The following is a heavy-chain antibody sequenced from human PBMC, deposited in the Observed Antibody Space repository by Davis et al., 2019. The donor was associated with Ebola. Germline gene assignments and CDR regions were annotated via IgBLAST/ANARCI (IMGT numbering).Heavy chain of an antibody. D-gene: IGHD6-13*01. CDR2: IRSKANSYAT. Sequence: GESLKISCAASGFTFSGSAMHWVRQASGKGLEWVGRIRSKANSYATAYAASVKGRFTISRDDSNNTAYLQMNSLKTEDTAVYYCTTRDSSSHSADYWGQGTLVTVSS. CDR1: GFTFSGSA. V-gene: IGHV3-73*01. J-gene: IGHJ4*02. CDR3: TTRDSSSHSADY.